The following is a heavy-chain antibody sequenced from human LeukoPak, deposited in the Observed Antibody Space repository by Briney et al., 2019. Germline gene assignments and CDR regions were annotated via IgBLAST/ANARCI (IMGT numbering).Heavy chain of an antibody. V-gene: IGHV4-59*01. CDR3: ARGASGYSYG. CDR1: GGSISSYY. D-gene: IGHD5-18*01. J-gene: IGHJ4*02. CDR2: ISYSGST. Sequence: SETLSLTCTVSGGSISSYYWSWIRQPPGKGLEWIGYISYSGSTNYNPSLESRVTISVDTSKNQFSLKLSSVSAADTAVYYCARGASGYSYGWGQGTLVTVSS.